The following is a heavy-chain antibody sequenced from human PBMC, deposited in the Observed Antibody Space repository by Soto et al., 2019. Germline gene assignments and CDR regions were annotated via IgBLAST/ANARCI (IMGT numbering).Heavy chain of an antibody. CDR2: ISGSGGST. V-gene: IGHV3-23*01. D-gene: IGHD5-12*01. CDR1: GFTFSSYA. Sequence: GGSLRLSCAASGFTFSSYAMSWVRQAPGKGLEWVSAISGSGGSTYYADSVKGRFTISRDNSKNTLYLQMNSLRAEDTAVYYCAKSPATIQRKYYYYMDVWGKGTTVTVSS. J-gene: IGHJ6*03. CDR3: AKSPATIQRKYYYYMDV.